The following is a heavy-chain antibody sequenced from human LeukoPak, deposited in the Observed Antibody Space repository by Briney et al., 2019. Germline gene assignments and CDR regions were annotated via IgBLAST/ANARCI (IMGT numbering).Heavy chain of an antibody. D-gene: IGHD2-2*01. Sequence: GGSLRLSCAASGFTFSSYGMSWVRQAPGKGLEWVSTISGFGESTYYADSVKGRFTISRDNSKNTLYLQMNSLRAEDTAVYFCAKDGRGIVVVPDVPGDDYWGQGTLVTVSS. CDR2: ISGFGEST. V-gene: IGHV3-23*01. CDR1: GFTFSSYG. CDR3: AKDGRGIVVVPDVPGDDY. J-gene: IGHJ4*02.